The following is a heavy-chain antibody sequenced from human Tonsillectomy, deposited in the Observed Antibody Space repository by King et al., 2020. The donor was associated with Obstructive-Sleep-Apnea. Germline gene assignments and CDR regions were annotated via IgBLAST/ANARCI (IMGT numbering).Heavy chain of an antibody. Sequence: GQLVQSGAEVKKPGASVKVSCKASGYTFTSYAIHWVRQAPGQRPEWMGWRRPVNGDTKYSQKFQGRVTMTRDTSATTAYMELSRLRSEDTAVYYCARHPTLEGANGVWGQGTLVTVSS. CDR1: GYTFTSYA. D-gene: IGHD3-3*01. J-gene: IGHJ4*02. CDR3: ARHPTLEGANGV. V-gene: IGHV1-3*01. CDR2: RRPVNGDT.